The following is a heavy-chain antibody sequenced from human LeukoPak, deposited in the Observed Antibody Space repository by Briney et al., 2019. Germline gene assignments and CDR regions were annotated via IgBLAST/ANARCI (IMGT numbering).Heavy chain of an antibody. CDR2: IYTSGTT. Sequence: PSETLCLTCTVSVASISGYYWSGIRHPAGKGREGVGRIYTSGTTNHNPSLQSRVALSVDTSKNQSSLMLPSVTAAETAGYYCARDPSLSSGYFDYWGRGTLVTVPS. CDR1: VASISGYY. D-gene: IGHD3-22*01. J-gene: IGHJ4*02. V-gene: IGHV4-4*07. CDR3: ARDPSLSSGYFDY.